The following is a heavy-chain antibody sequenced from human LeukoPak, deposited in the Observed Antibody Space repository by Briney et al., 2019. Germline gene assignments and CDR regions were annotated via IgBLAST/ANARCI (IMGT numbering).Heavy chain of an antibody. CDR3: AKAQTGVPFGEGFDL. CDR2: FSGSGGST. CDR1: GFTFTTYW. D-gene: IGHD3-10*01. J-gene: IGHJ5*02. V-gene: IGHV3-23*01. Sequence: WGSLRLSCVGSGFTFTTYWMSWVRQAPGKGLEWVSAFSGSGGSTYYADSVKGRFTISRDNSKNTLYLQMNSLRAEDTAVYYCAKAQTGVPFGEGFDLWGQGTLVTVSS.